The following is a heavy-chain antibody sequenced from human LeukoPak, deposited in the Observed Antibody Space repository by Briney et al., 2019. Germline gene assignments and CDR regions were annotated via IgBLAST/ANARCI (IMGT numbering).Heavy chain of an antibody. Sequence: PGGSLRLSCAASGFTFSSYGMSWVRQAPGKGLEWVSAISGSGGSTYYADSVKGRFTISRDNSKNTLYLQMNSLRAEDTAVYYCARPRETTGYAFDIWGQGTMVTVSS. D-gene: IGHD1-7*01. CDR1: GFTFSSYG. V-gene: IGHV3-23*01. CDR3: ARPRETTGYAFDI. J-gene: IGHJ3*02. CDR2: ISGSGGST.